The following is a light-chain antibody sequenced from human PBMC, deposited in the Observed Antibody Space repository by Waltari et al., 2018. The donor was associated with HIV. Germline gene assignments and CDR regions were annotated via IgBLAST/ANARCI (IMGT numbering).Light chain of an antibody. V-gene: IGLV1-40*03. CDR2: GHA. CDR3: QSYDSSLSVV. Sequence: QSVLTQPPSVSGAPGQRVTIPCPGSSSNIGPGYDVHWSQHFPWRAPKLLIDGHANRAAGVPGRFSGSRSGASASLAITGLRAEDEADYYCQSYDSSLSVVFGGGTTLTVL. J-gene: IGLJ2*01. CDR1: SSNIGPGYD.